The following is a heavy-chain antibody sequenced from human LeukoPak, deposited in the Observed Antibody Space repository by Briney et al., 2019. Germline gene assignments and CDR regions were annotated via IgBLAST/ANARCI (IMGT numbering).Heavy chain of an antibody. CDR2: ISGSGDST. Sequence: GGSLRLSCAASGFTFSSYAMSWVRQAPGKGLEWVSAISGSGDSTYHADSVKGRFTISRDNSKNTLYLQMNSLRAEDTAVYYCARDQDYGDYGWFDPWGQGTLVTVSS. J-gene: IGHJ5*02. D-gene: IGHD4-17*01. CDR3: ARDQDYGDYGWFDP. V-gene: IGHV3-23*01. CDR1: GFTFSSYA.